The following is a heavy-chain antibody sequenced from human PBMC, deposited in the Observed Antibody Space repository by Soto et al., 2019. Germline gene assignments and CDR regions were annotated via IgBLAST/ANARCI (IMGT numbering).Heavy chain of an antibody. CDR3: AKDRSQHLYYYYGMDV. CDR1: GFTFSSYA. J-gene: IGHJ6*02. Sequence: PGGSLRLSCAASGFTFSSYAMSWVRQAPGKGLEWVSAISGSGGSTYYADSVKGRFTISRDNSKNTLYLQMNSLRAEDTAVYYCAKDRSQHLYYYYGMDVWGQGTTVTVSS. V-gene: IGHV3-23*01. CDR2: ISGSGGST.